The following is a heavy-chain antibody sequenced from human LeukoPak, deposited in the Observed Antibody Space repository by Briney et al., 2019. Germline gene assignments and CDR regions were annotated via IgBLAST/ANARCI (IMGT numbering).Heavy chain of an antibody. CDR3: ARDGDI. CDR2: IYHSGST. J-gene: IGHJ3*02. CDR1: GGSISSGGYA. Sequence: SETLFLTCAVSGGSISSGGYAWSWIRQPPGKGLEWIGYIYHSGSTYYNPSLKSRVTISVDRSKNQFSLKLSSVTAADTAVYYCARDGDIWGQGTMVTVSS. V-gene: IGHV4-30-2*01.